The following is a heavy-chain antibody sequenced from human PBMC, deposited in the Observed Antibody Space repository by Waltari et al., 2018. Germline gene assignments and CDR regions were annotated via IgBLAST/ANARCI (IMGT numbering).Heavy chain of an antibody. V-gene: IGHV3-21*02. CDR3: ATGGWGFYLGY. CDR2: ISSNSASM. CDR1: GLSFSTYN. D-gene: IGHD7-27*01. Sequence: LVESGGGLVRPGGSLRLSCAASGLSFSTYNMNWVRQAPGKGLEWISSISSNSASMHYADSVKGRFTISRDNAKNSLYLQLNSLRAEDAAVYYCATGGWGFYLGYWGQGTLVTVSS. J-gene: IGHJ4*02.